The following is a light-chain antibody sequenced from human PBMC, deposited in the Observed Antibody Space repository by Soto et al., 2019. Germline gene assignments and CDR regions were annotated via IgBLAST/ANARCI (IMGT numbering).Light chain of an antibody. CDR1: SRNVGEYND. CDR3: ASYAGSSTLV. Sequence: QSVLTQPPSASGSPGQSVTISCTGTSRNVGEYNDVSWYQQHPAKDPKLVIYEVTKRPSGVPDRLSGSKSGNTASLTVSGLHAEDEADYYCASYAGSSTLVFGGGTKLTVL. J-gene: IGLJ2*01. CDR2: EVT. V-gene: IGLV2-8*01.